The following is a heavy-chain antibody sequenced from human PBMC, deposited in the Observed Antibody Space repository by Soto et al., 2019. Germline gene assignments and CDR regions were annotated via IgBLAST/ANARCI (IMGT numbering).Heavy chain of an antibody. CDR2: IWYDGSKK. Sequence: QVQVVESGGGVVQLGRSLRLSCAASGFTFSSFGMHWVRQAPGKGLEWVSLIWYDGSKKSYGDSVKGRFTISRDNSRNTVYLHMNSLRADDTAVYYCARDASYYSLWSGYYPSRNGMDVWGQGTTVTVSS. J-gene: IGHJ6*02. V-gene: IGHV3-33*01. CDR1: GFTFSSFG. CDR3: ARDASYYSLWSGYYPSRNGMDV. D-gene: IGHD3-3*01.